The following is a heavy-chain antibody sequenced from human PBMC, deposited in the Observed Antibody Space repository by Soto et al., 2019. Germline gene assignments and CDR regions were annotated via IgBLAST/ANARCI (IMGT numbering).Heavy chain of an antibody. CDR1: GGSISSSSYY. CDR3: ARLRGVVASSLIDY. J-gene: IGHJ4*02. V-gene: IGHV4-39*01. Sequence: SETLSLTCTVSGGSISSSSYYWGWIRQPPGKGLEWIGSIYYSGSTYYSPSLKIRVTISVGTSKNQVSLNLRSVTAADTAVYYCARLRGVVASSLIDYWGQGTLVTVSS. CDR2: IYYSGST. D-gene: IGHD2-15*01.